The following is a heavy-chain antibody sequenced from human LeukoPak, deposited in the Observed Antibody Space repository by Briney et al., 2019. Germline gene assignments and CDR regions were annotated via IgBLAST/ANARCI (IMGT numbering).Heavy chain of an antibody. CDR1: GDSISTYY. V-gene: IGHV4-59*01. J-gene: IGHJ5*02. CDR2: VYNSGSA. CDR3: ARDRSRLGEFSP. D-gene: IGHD3-16*02. Sequence: NTSEALSLTRTVSGDSISTYYWSWLRQPPGKGLEWLGCVYNSGSAEYNPSLKSRATISVDTSKNQFSLRPTSATAADTAVYYCARDRSRLGEFSPWGQGTLVTVSS.